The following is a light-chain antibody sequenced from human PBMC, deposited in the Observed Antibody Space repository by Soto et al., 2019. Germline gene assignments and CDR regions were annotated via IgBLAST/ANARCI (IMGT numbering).Light chain of an antibody. J-gene: IGKJ5*01. V-gene: IGKV3-15*01. CDR3: QQYNNWPPIT. CDR2: DTS. Sequence: EIVMTKYTDTLSVSPGERAALSCRASQSVSIKLAWYQQRPGQAPRLLIYDTSTRATGIPARFSGSGSGTEFTLTISSLQSEDFAVYYCQQYNNWPPITFGQGRRLAVK. CDR1: QSVSIK.